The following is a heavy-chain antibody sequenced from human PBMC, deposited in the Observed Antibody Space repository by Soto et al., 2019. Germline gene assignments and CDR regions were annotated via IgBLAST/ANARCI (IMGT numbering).Heavy chain of an antibody. CDR3: ARGPFYGDYVENGMDV. CDR1: GFTFSDYY. Sequence: QVQLVESGGGLVKPGGSLRLSCAASGFTFSDYYMSWIRQAPGKGLEWVSCISSSSSYTNYADSVKGRFTISRDNAKNSLYLQMNSLRAEDTAVYYCARGPFYGDYVENGMDVWGQGTTVTVSS. J-gene: IGHJ6*02. CDR2: ISSSSSYT. V-gene: IGHV3-11*05. D-gene: IGHD4-17*01.